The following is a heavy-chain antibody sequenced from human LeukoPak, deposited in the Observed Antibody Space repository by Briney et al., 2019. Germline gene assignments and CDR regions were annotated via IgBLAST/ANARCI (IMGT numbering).Heavy chain of an antibody. J-gene: IGHJ6*02. Sequence: ASVKVSCKASGYTFTSYGISWVRQAPGQGLEWMGWISAYSGNTNYAQKLQGRVTMTTDTSTSTAYMELRSLRSDDTAVYYCARGYLATVTPEGMDVWGQGTTVTVSS. V-gene: IGHV1-18*01. CDR3: ARGYLATVTPEGMDV. CDR2: ISAYSGNT. CDR1: GYTFTSYG. D-gene: IGHD4-17*01.